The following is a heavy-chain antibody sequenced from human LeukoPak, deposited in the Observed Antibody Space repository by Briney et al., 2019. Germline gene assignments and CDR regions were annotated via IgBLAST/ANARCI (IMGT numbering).Heavy chain of an antibody. D-gene: IGHD3-9*01. CDR2: INSKSGDT. Sequence: ASVKVSCKASGYTFTDYYIHWVRQAPGQGLEWMGWINSKSGDTKYAQKFQGSVTMTRDTSINTVYMELTGLRSDDTAVYYCARDLLTGVVGREWLDYWGQGTLVTVSS. V-gene: IGHV1-2*02. CDR3: ARDLLTGVVGREWLDY. CDR1: GYTFTDYY. J-gene: IGHJ4*02.